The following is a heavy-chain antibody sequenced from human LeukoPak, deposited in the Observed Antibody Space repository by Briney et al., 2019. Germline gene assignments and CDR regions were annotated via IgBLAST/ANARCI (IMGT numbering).Heavy chain of an antibody. CDR3: ARVLAVQGLGMDV. J-gene: IGHJ6*02. CDR2: ISYDGSNK. V-gene: IGHV3-30-3*01. Sequence: GGSLRLSCAASGFTFRSYAMHWVRQAPGKGLEWVAVISYDGSNKYYADSVKGRFTISRDNSKNTLYLQMNSLRAEDTAVYYCARVLAVQGLGMDVWGQGTTVTVSS. CDR1: GFTFRSYA. D-gene: IGHD1-1*01.